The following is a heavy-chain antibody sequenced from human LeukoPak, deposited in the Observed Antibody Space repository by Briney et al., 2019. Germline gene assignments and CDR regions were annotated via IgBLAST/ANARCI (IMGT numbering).Heavy chain of an antibody. J-gene: IGHJ6*02. Sequence: GGSLRLSCAASGFTFSNYGMHWARQAPGKGLEWVALISYDGGNKYYADSVKGRFTISRDNSKNTLYLQMNSLTVEDTAVYYCAKSAAVVYGMDVWGQGITVTVSS. V-gene: IGHV3-30*18. CDR1: GFTFSNYG. D-gene: IGHD6-19*01. CDR2: ISYDGGNK. CDR3: AKSAAVVYGMDV.